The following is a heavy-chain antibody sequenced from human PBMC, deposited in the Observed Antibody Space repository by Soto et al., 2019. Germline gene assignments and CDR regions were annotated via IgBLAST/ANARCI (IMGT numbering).Heavy chain of an antibody. CDR3: AGIADCSITTCSFPTRFHMRGYCYYSGMDV. J-gene: IGHJ6*02. CDR1: GYTFSNYG. D-gene: IGHD2-2*01. V-gene: IGHV1-18*01. CDR2: ISAYNGNT. Sequence: QVRLVQSAAEVKKPGASVRVSCKASGYTFSNYGITWVRQAPGQGLEWMGWISAYNGNTHFAQKFQGRVTMTTDTPTTTAFMELRSMRSDDTAVYYCAGIADCSITTCSFPTRFHMRGYCYYSGMDVWGPGTTVTVSS.